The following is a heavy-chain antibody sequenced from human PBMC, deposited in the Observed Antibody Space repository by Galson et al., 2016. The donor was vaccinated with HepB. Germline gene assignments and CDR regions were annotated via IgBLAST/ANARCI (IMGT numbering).Heavy chain of an antibody. CDR3: ERLNGRMVYESVRWGFDY. V-gene: IGHV3-23*01. CDR2: IGASGDNT. J-gene: IGHJ4*02. CDR1: GFSFSGYA. Sequence: SLRLSCAASGFSFSGYAMSWVRQAPGKGLEWVSAIGASGDNTYYTDSVRGRFTVSKDMPNSTLYLQMNSLKAEDTAVYYCERLNGRMVYESVRWGFDYWGRGTLVTVSS. D-gene: IGHD2-8*01.